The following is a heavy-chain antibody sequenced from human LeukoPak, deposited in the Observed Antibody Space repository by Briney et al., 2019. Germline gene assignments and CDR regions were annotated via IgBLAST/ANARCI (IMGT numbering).Heavy chain of an antibody. Sequence: EASVKVSCKASGYTFTSYGISWVRQAPGQGLEWMGWISAYNGNTNYAQKLQGRVTMTTDTSTSTAYMELRSLRSDDTAVYYCARMYYDYVWGSYRCLDYWGQGTLVTVSS. CDR2: ISAYNGNT. V-gene: IGHV1-18*01. CDR1: GYTFTSYG. D-gene: IGHD3-16*02. J-gene: IGHJ4*02. CDR3: ARMYYDYVWGSYRCLDY.